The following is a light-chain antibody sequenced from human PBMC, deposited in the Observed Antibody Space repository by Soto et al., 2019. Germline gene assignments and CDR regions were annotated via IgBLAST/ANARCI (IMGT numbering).Light chain of an antibody. Sequence: QSVLTQPRSLSGSPGQSVTISCTGSSSDVGGHDFVSWYQQHPGKAPKLLIYDVTKRPSGVPDRFSASKSGNTASLTISGLKSGDEAVYLCCSYERNYVYVVGTWTKLTVL. V-gene: IGLV2-11*01. CDR2: DVT. CDR3: CSYERNYVYV. J-gene: IGLJ1*01. CDR1: SSDVGGHDF.